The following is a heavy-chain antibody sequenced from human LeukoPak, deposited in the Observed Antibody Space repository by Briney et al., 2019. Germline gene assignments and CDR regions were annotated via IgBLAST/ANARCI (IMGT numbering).Heavy chain of an antibody. CDR1: GFTVSSNY. CDR2: IYAGGNT. V-gene: IGHV3-53*01. CDR3: ARVHSSGFYGLDV. D-gene: IGHD3-22*01. Sequence: PGGSLRLSCAASGFTVSSNYMSWVRQALGKGLEWVSVIYAGGNTNYADSVKGRFTISRDNSINTLYLQMNGLRAEDTAVYYCARVHSSGFYGLDVWGHGTTVTVSS. J-gene: IGHJ6*02.